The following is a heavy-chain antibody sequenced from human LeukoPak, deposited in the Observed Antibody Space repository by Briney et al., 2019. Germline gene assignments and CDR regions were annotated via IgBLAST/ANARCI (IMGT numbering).Heavy chain of an antibody. Sequence: PGGSLRLSCAASGFTFSSYGMHWVRQAPGKGLEWVAVISYDGSNKYYADSVKGRFTISKDNSKNTLYLQMNSLRAEDTAVYYCARQTGYYYGSGSLWGPLGYWGQGTLVTVSS. J-gene: IGHJ4*02. V-gene: IGHV3-30*03. CDR2: ISYDGSNK. CDR1: GFTFSSYG. CDR3: ARQTGYYYGSGSLWGPLGY. D-gene: IGHD3-10*01.